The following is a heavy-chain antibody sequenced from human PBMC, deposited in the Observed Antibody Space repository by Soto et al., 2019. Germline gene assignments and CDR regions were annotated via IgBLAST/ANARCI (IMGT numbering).Heavy chain of an antibody. V-gene: IGHV4-31*03. CDR1: GGSISSGGYY. D-gene: IGHD3-16*01. CDR3: ARAPVPWGAAFDI. J-gene: IGHJ3*02. Sequence: QVQLQESGPGLVKPSQTLSLTCTVSGGSISSGGYYWSWIRQHPGKGLEWIGYIYYSGSTYYNASLARRLTISVDTSKNQFSLQLSSVTAADTAVYYCARAPVPWGAAFDIWGQGTMVTVSS. CDR2: IYYSGST.